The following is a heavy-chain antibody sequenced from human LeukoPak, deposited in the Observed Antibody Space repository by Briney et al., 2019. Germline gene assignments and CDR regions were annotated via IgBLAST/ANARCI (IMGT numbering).Heavy chain of an antibody. D-gene: IGHD6-19*01. J-gene: IGHJ4*02. CDR1: GYTFTGYY. CDR2: INPNSGGT. Sequence: GTSVKVSCKASGYTFTGYYMHWVRQAPGQGLEWMGWINPNSGGTNYAQKFQGRVTMTRDTSISTAYMELSRLRSDDTAVYYCARGSSGWYGGGENWGQGTLVTVSS. CDR3: ARGSSGWYGGGEN. V-gene: IGHV1-2*02.